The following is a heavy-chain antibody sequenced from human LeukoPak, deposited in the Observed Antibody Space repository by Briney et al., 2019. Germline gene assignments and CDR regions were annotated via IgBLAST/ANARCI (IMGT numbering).Heavy chain of an antibody. CDR1: GFTFSSYA. Sequence: GGSLRLSCAASGFTFSSYAMSWVRQAPGKGLEWVSAISGSGGSTYYADSVKGRLTISRDNSKNTLYLQMNSLRAEDTAVYYCAKDQSAIYYYGMDVWGQGTTVTVSS. D-gene: IGHD2-2*01. CDR3: AKDQSAIYYYGMDV. V-gene: IGHV3-23*01. J-gene: IGHJ6*02. CDR2: ISGSGGST.